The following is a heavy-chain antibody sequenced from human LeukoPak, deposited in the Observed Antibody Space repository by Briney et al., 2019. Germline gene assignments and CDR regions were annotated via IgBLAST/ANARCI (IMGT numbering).Heavy chain of an antibody. CDR1: GYTFTDYY. CDR2: INPNSGGT. D-gene: IGHD3-22*01. V-gene: IGHV1-2*06. CDR3: ARRYYDSSGYCSPLNY. J-gene: IGHJ4*02. Sequence: ASVKVSCRASGYTFTDYYIHWVRQAPGQGLEWVGRINPNSGGTNNAQKFTGRVTMTRDTSISTAYMELSRLRSDDTAVYYCARRYYDSSGYCSPLNYWGQGALVTVSS.